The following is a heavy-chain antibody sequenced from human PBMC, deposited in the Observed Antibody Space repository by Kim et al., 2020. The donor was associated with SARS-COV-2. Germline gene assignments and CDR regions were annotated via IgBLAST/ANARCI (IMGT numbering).Heavy chain of an antibody. D-gene: IGHD2-21*01. CDR2: INPSGGST. J-gene: IGHJ6*02. V-gene: IGHV1-46*01. CDR3: ARDGHIVVVIAIPSKTGYYGMDV. Sequence: ASVKVSCKASGYTFTSYYMHWVRQAPGQGLEWMGIINPSGGSTSYAQKFQGRVTMTRDTSTSTVYMELSSLRSEDTAVYYCARDGHIVVVIAIPSKTGYYGMDVWGQGTTVNVSS. CDR1: GYTFTSYY.